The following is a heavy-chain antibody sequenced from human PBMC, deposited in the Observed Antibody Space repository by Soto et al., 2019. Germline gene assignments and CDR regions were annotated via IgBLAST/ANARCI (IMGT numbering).Heavy chain of an antibody. Sequence: GGSLRLSCAASGFTFSSYWMSWVRQAPGKGLEWVANIKQDGSEKYYVDSVKGRFTISRDNAKNSLYLQMNSLRAEDTAVYYCARVERQKTETRYCQHWGQGTLVNVSS. J-gene: IGHJ1*01. CDR2: IKQDGSEK. CDR3: ARVERQKTETRYCQH. CDR1: GFTFSSYW. D-gene: IGHD1-1*01. V-gene: IGHV3-7*01.